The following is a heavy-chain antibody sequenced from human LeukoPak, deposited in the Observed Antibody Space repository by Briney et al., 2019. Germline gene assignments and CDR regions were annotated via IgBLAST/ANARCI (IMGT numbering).Heavy chain of an antibody. CDR3: ARAGSGYSFDI. V-gene: IGHV4-61*08. CDR2: IYYSGGT. CDR1: GGSISSGDYY. J-gene: IGHJ3*02. D-gene: IGHD3-22*01. Sequence: SETQSLTCTVSGGSISSGDYYWSWIRQPPGKGLEWIGYIYYSGGTDYNPSLKSRVTVSLDTSKNQFSLKLTSVTAADTAVYHCARAGSGYSFDIWGQGTMVTVSS.